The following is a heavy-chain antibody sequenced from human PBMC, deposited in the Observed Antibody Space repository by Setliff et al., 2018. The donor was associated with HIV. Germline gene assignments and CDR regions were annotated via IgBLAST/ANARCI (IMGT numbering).Heavy chain of an antibody. CDR2: INPSSGST. CDR1: GYTFSDHY. CDR3: AREDYYDSY. V-gene: IGHV1-46*01. Sequence: ASVKVSCKASGYTFSDHYIHWVRQAPGQGLEWMGIINPSSGSTTYAQKFQGRVTITTDESTSTAYMELSSLRSEDTAVYYCAREDYYDSYWGQGTLVTVSS. J-gene: IGHJ4*02. D-gene: IGHD3-22*01.